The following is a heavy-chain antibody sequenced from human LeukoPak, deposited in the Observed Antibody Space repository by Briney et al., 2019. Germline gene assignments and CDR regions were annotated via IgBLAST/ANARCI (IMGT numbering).Heavy chain of an antibody. CDR2: INPNSGGT. J-gene: IGHJ4*02. V-gene: IGHV1-2*04. D-gene: IGHD7-27*01. Sequence: ASVKVSCKASGYTFTGYYMHWVRQAPGQGLEWMGWINPNSGGTNYAQKFQGWVTMTRDTSISTAYMELSRLRSEDTAVYYCVRTPPNWGADYWGQGTLVTVSS. CDR1: GYTFTGYY. CDR3: VRTPPNWGADY.